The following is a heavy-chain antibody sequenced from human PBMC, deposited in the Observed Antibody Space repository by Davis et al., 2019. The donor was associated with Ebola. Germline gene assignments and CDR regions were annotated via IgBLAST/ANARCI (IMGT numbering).Heavy chain of an antibody. CDR1: GGTFSSSA. J-gene: IGHJ4*02. V-gene: IGHV1-69*04. Sequence: VKVSCKASGGTFSSSAYSWVRQAPGQGLEWMGRIIPILGIANYAQKFQGRVTITADKSTSTAYMELSSLRSEDTAVYYCARANDFWSGFDYWGQGTLVTVSS. CDR3: ARANDFWSGFDY. CDR2: IIPILGIA. D-gene: IGHD3-3*01.